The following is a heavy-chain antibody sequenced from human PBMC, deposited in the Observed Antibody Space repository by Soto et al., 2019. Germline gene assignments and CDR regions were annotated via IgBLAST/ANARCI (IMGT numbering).Heavy chain of an antibody. CDR1: GFSVSSNY. Sequence: EVQLVETGGGLIQPGGSLRLSCVASGFSVSSNYMSWVRQAPGKGLEWVSIIYSGGNTDYADSVKGRFTISRDYSKNTIYLQMNSLRAEDTAVYYCAGREYIGHRTGHYWGQGTLVTVSS. CDR2: IYSGGNT. J-gene: IGHJ4*02. CDR3: AGREYIGHRTGHY. D-gene: IGHD5-12*01. V-gene: IGHV3-53*02.